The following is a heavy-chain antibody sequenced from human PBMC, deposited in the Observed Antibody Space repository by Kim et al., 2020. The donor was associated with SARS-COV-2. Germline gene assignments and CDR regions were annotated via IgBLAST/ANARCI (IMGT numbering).Heavy chain of an antibody. Sequence: SETLSLTCTVSGGSISSYYWSWIRQPPGKGLEWIGCIYYSGSTNYNPSLKSRVTIAVDTSKNQISLKLSSVTAADTAVYYCARYVVGLFDYWGQGTLVTFSS. D-gene: IGHD3-16*01. CDR1: GGSISSYY. J-gene: IGHJ4*02. CDR2: IYYSGST. CDR3: ARYVVGLFDY. V-gene: IGHV4-59*13.